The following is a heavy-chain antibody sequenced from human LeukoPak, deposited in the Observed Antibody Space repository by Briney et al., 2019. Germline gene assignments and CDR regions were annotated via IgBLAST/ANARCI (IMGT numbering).Heavy chain of an antibody. D-gene: IGHD4-17*01. V-gene: IGHV4-4*07. CDR2: IQPSGIT. J-gene: IGHJ3*02. CDR3: ARRSSTVTSGDAFDM. Sequence: SETLSLTCAVSGGSISGYYWSWVLQPAGKGLEWIGRIQPSGITNYNSSLKSRVTLSVDTSKSQFSLKLSSVTAADTAVYYCARRSSTVTSGDAFDMWGQGTMVTVSS. CDR1: GGSISGYY.